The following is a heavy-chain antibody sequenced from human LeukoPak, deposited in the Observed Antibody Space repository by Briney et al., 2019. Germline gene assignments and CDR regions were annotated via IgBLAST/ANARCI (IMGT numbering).Heavy chain of an antibody. CDR1: GFTFSSYS. J-gene: IGHJ6*02. CDR3: ARDGTTVTTDRLYYYYGMDV. CDR2: ISSSSSYI. V-gene: IGHV3-21*05. Sequence: GGSLRLSCAASGFTFSSYSMNWVRQAPGKGLEWVSYISSSSSYIYYADSVKGRFTISRDNAKNSLYLQMNSLRAEDTAVYYCARDGTTVTTDRLYYYYGMDVWGQGTTVTVSS. D-gene: IGHD4-11*01.